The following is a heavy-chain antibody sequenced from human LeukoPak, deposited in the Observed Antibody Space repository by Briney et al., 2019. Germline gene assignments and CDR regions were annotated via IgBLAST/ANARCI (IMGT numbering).Heavy chain of an antibody. V-gene: IGHV1-18*01. CDR2: ISAYNGNT. J-gene: IGHJ6*03. CDR3: ARLLWFGELYSPQYYYYYMDV. D-gene: IGHD3-10*01. CDR1: GYTFTSYG. Sequence: ASVKVSCKASGYTFTSYGISWVRQAPGQGLEWMGWISAYNGNTNYAQKLQGRVTMTTDTSTSTAYMELRSLRSDDTAVYYCARLLWFGELYSPQYYYYYMDVWGKGTTVTISS.